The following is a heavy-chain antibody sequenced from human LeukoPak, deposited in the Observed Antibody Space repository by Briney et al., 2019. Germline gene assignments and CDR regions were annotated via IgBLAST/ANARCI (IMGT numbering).Heavy chain of an antibody. CDR1: GFTFSSYD. J-gene: IGHJ6*04. CDR3: ARGKITMVRGVINDYGMDV. V-gene: IGHV3-13*05. D-gene: IGHD3-10*01. Sequence: GGSLRLSCAASGFTFSSYDMHWVRQATGKGLEWVSAIGTAGDPYYPGSVKGRFTISRENAKNSLYLQVNSLRAGDTAVYYCARGKITMVRGVINDYGMDVWGKGTTVTVSS. CDR2: IGTAGDP.